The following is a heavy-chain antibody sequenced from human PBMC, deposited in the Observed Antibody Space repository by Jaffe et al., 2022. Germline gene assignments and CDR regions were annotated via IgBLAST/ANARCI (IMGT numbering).Heavy chain of an antibody. Sequence: EVQLVESGGGLVQPGGSLRLSCAASGFTFSSYWMSWVRQAPGKGLEWVANIKQDGSEKYYVDSVKGRFTISRDNAKNSLYLQMNSLRAEDTAVYYCARAESTRITIFGVVIREYYFDYWGQGTLVTVSS. V-gene: IGHV3-7*01. CDR3: ARAESTRITIFGVVIREYYFDY. J-gene: IGHJ4*02. D-gene: IGHD3-3*01. CDR1: GFTFSSYW. CDR2: IKQDGSEK.